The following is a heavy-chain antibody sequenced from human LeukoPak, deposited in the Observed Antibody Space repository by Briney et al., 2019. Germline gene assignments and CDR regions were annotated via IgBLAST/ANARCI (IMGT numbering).Heavy chain of an antibody. V-gene: IGHV3-15*07. Sequence: GGSLRLSCAASGFTFSNAWMNWVRQAPGKGLEWVGRIKSKTEGGATDYAAPVKGRFTISRDDSKNTLYLQMNSLKSEDTAVYYCTTNKNWPYYDDAELDYWGQGTLVTVSS. J-gene: IGHJ4*02. CDR1: GFTFSNAW. D-gene: IGHD4-17*01. CDR2: IKSKTEGGAT. CDR3: TTNKNWPYYDDAELDY.